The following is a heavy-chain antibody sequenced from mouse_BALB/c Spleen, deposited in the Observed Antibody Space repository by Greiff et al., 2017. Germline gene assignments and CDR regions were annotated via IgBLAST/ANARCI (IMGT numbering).Heavy chain of an antibody. J-gene: IGHJ2*01. Sequence: VQLKESGGGLVKPGGSLKLSCAASGFTFSSYAMSWVRQTPEKRLEWVASISSGGSTYYPDSVKGRFTISRDNARNILYLQMSSLRSEDTAMYYCARGPITTKTFDYWGQGTTLTVSS. CDR2: ISSGGST. CDR3: ARGPITTKTFDY. D-gene: IGHD1-1*01. V-gene: IGHV5-6-5*01. CDR1: GFTFSSYA.